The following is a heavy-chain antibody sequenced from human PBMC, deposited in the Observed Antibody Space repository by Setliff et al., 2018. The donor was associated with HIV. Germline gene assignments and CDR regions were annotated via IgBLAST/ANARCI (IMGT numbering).Heavy chain of an antibody. D-gene: IGHD6-6*01. CDR1: GASFSGYY. Sequence: LSLTCAVYGASFSGYYWTWIRQPPGKGLEWIGEISHSGSPNYNPSLKSRVTMSRDTSKTQLSLSLSSVTAADTAVYYCARRGVIAAHPIGFDPWGQGTLVTVSS. J-gene: IGHJ5*02. CDR2: ISHSGSP. V-gene: IGHV4-34*01. CDR3: ARRGVIAAHPIGFDP.